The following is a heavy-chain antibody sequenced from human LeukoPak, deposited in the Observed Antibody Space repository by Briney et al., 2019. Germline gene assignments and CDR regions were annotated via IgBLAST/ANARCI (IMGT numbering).Heavy chain of an antibody. V-gene: IGHV3-21*01. CDR3: ARVYCSSTSCYVYDAFDI. D-gene: IGHD2-2*01. Sequence: GGSLRLSCAASGFTFSSYSMNWVRQAPGKGLEWVSSISSSSSYIYYADPVKGRFTISRDNAKNSLYLQMNSLRAEDTAVYYCARVYCSSTSCYVYDAFDIWGQGTMVTVSS. J-gene: IGHJ3*02. CDR2: ISSSSSYI. CDR1: GFTFSSYS.